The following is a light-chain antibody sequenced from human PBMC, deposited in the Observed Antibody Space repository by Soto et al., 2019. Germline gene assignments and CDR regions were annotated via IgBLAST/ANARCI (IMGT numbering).Light chain of an antibody. CDR1: QSVSSY. CDR3: QQYSISPRT. Sequence: EIVLTQSPGTLSLSPGERATLSCRASQSVSSYLAWYQQKPGQAPRLLIYGASSSATGIPDRFSGSGSGTDFTLTISRLEPEDFAVYYCQQYSISPRTFGQGTKVEIK. V-gene: IGKV3-20*01. CDR2: GAS. J-gene: IGKJ1*01.